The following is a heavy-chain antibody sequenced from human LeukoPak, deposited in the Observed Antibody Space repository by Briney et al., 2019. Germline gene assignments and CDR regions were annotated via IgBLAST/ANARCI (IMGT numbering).Heavy chain of an antibody. D-gene: IGHD3-3*01. Sequence: SETLSLTSTVSGGSISSYYWSWIRQPAGKGLEWIGRIYTSGSTNYNPSLKSRVTMSVDTSKNQFSLKLSSVTAADTAVYYCARDLDFWSVRGVGWFDPWGQGTLVTVSS. CDR1: GGSISSYY. V-gene: IGHV4-4*07. J-gene: IGHJ5*02. CDR2: IYTSGST. CDR3: ARDLDFWSVRGVGWFDP.